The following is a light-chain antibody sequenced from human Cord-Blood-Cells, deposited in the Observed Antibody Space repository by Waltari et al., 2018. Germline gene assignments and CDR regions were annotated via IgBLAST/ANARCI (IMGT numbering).Light chain of an antibody. Sequence: QPVLTQSSSASASLGSSVKLTCTLSSGHSSYIIAWHQQQPGKAPRYLMKLEGSGSYNKGGGVPGRFSGSSYGADRYLTISNLQSEDEADYYCETWGSNTRVFGGGTKLTVL. V-gene: IGLV4-60*03. CDR2: LEGSGSY. CDR3: ETWGSNTRV. J-gene: IGLJ3*02. CDR1: SGHSSYI.